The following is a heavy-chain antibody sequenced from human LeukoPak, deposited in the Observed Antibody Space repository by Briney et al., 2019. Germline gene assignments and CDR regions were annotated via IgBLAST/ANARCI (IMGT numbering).Heavy chain of an antibody. CDR2: INHSGST. J-gene: IGHJ4*02. D-gene: IGHD7-27*01. V-gene: IGHV4-34*01. CDR3: ASSAWGFADY. CDR1: GGSFSGYY. Sequence: PSETLSLTCAVYGGSFSGYYWSWIRQPPGKGLEWIGEINHSGSTNYNPSLKSRVTISVDTSKNQFSLKLSSVTAADTAVYYCASSAWGFADYWGQETLVTVSS.